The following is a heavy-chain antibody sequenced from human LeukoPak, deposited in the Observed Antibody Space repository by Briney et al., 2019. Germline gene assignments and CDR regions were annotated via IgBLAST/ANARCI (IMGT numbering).Heavy chain of an antibody. CDR3: ARGSCSSTSCSIWDYFDY. Sequence: SETLSLTCAVSGGSISSNNWWSWVRQPPGKGLEWIGEIFHSGSTNYNPSLKSRITISVDKSKNQFSLRLSSVTAADTAVYYCARGSCSSTSCSIWDYFDYWGQGTLVTVSS. CDR2: IFHSGST. V-gene: IGHV4-4*02. J-gene: IGHJ4*02. D-gene: IGHD2-2*01. CDR1: GGSISSNNW.